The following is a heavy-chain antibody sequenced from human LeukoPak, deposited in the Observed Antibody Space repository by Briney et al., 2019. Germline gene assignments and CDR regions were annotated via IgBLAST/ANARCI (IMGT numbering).Heavy chain of an antibody. V-gene: IGHV4-34*01. D-gene: IGHD3-3*01. J-gene: IGHJ6*02. Sequence: SETLSLTCAVYGGSFSGYYWSWIRQPPGKGLEWIGEINHSGSTNYNPSLKSRVTISVDTSKNQFSLKLSSVTAADTAVYYCARGRNDFWSGYFKDPYYYYGMVVWGQGTTVTVSS. CDR3: ARGRNDFWSGYFKDPYYYYGMVV. CDR1: GGSFSGYY. CDR2: INHSGST.